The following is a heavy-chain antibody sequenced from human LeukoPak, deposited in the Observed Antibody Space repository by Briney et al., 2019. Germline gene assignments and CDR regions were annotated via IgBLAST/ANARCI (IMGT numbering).Heavy chain of an antibody. Sequence: GSSVKVSCKASGGTFSSHAISWVRQAPGQGLEWMGRIIPIFGTANYAQKFQGRVTITTDESTSTAYMELSSLRSEDTAVYYCARVSSSSSYYYYYMDVWGKGTTVTVS. CDR2: IIPIFGTA. D-gene: IGHD6-6*01. J-gene: IGHJ6*03. CDR3: ARVSSSSSYYYYYMDV. CDR1: GGTFSSHA. V-gene: IGHV1-69*05.